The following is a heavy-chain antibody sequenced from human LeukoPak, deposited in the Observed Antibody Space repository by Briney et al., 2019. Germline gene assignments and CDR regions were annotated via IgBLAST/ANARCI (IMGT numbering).Heavy chain of an antibody. CDR2: VDPEDGET. D-gene: IGHD2-2*01. CDR3: ATGWVVVVPAASRVWDTLVDY. J-gene: IGHJ4*02. CDR1: GYTFTDYY. Sequence: ASVKISCKVSGYTFTDYYMHWVQQAPGKGLEWMGLVDPEDGETIYAEKFQGRVTITAVTSTDTAYMELSSLRSEDTAVYYCATGWVVVVPAASRVWDTLVDYWGQGTLVTVSS. V-gene: IGHV1-69-2*01.